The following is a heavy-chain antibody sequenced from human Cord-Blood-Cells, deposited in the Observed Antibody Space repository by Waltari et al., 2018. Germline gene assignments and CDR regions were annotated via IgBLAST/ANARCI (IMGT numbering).Heavy chain of an antibody. J-gene: IGHJ4*02. CDR1: GFTLSSYE. CDR3: AREGLGHYFDY. D-gene: IGHD6-19*01. CDR2: ISSSGSTI. V-gene: IGHV3-48*03. Sequence: EVQLVESGGGLVQPGGSLRLSCAASGFTLSSYEMNWVRQAPGKGLEWVSYISSSGSTIYYADSVKGRFTISRDNAKNSLYLQMNSLRAEDTAVYYCAREGLGHYFDYWGQGTLVTVSS.